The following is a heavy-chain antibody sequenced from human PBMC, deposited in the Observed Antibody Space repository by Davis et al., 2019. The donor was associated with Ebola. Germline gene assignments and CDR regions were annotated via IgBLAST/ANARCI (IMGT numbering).Heavy chain of an antibody. CDR2: SETGDTNFHA. CDR1: GLVSSDHV. D-gene: IGHD3-10*01. V-gene: IGHV3-23*01. Sequence: PGGSLRLSSEVSGLVSSDHVMYWVRRAPGKGLEWISASETGDTNFHANYAESVKGRFTFVRDNSKNTVFLQMNSLRVEDTAVYYCAKIGVRQSGDYWGQGTLVTVSS. CDR3: AKIGVRQSGDY. J-gene: IGHJ4*02.